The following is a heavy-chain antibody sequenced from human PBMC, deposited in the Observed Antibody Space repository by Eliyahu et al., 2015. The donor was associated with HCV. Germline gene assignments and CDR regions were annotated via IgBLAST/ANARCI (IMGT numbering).Heavy chain of an antibody. CDR2: IYPGDSDT. J-gene: IGHJ6*03. CDR3: ARHAVGGSRGGHYSYYMDV. Sequence: EVQLEQSGGEVRKPGQSLKISCKLSGYTITNYWIGWVRQMPGKGLEWMGMIYPGDSDTRYSPSFQGQVTISVDRAISTAYLQWRSLEASDTAVYYCARHAVGGSRGGHYSYYMDVWGKGTTVTVSS. CDR1: GYTITNYW. D-gene: IGHD6-19*01. V-gene: IGHV5-51*01.